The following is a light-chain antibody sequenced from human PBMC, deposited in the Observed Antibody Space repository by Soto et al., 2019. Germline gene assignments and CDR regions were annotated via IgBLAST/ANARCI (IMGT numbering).Light chain of an antibody. Sequence: EIMMTQSPGTLSASPGERATLSCRASQSVSSNLAWYQQKPGQAPRLLIYAVSTRATGIPARFSGSGSGTEFTLTISRLQSEDFAVYYCQQYNKWPRTFGQGTKVEIK. CDR3: QQYNKWPRT. CDR1: QSVSSN. CDR2: AVS. V-gene: IGKV3-15*01. J-gene: IGKJ1*01.